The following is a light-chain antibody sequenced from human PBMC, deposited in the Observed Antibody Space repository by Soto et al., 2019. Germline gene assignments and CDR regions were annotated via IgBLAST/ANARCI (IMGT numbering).Light chain of an antibody. CDR3: QQYGSSRWT. CDR2: GAS. CDR1: QSVSSSY. J-gene: IGKJ1*01. Sequence: EIVVTQSPGTLSLSPGERATLSCRASQSVSSSYLAWYQQKPGQAPRLLIYGASSRATGIPDRFSGSGSGTDFTLNISRLEPEDLAVYYCQQYGSSRWTFGQGTKVEIK. V-gene: IGKV3-20*01.